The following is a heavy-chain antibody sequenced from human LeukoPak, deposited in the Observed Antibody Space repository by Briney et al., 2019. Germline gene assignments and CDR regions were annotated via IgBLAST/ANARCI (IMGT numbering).Heavy chain of an antibody. Sequence: GGSLRLSCAASGFTFSYAWMSWVRQAPGKGLEWVGRIKSKTDGETTDYAAPVKGRFTISRDDSKNTLYLQMNSLKTEDTALYYCTTAPSGYAYMNGWHLDYWGQGALVTVSS. CDR1: GFTFSYAW. CDR2: IKSKTDGETT. D-gene: IGHD5-18*01. CDR3: TTAPSGYAYMNGWHLDY. J-gene: IGHJ4*02. V-gene: IGHV3-15*01.